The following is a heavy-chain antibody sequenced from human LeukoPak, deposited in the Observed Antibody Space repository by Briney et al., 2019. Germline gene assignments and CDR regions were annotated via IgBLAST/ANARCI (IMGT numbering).Heavy chain of an antibody. V-gene: IGHV4-39*01. Sequence: SETLSLTCSVSGGSISSNSYYWGWIRQPPGKGLEWIRSIYYSGSTYYNPSLKSRVIMSVDTSKNQFSLKLSSVTAADTALYYCARHNYYNFWNALNWFDPWGQGTPVTVSS. D-gene: IGHD3-3*01. J-gene: IGHJ5*02. CDR2: IYYSGST. CDR1: GGSISSNSYY. CDR3: ARHNYYNFWNALNWFDP.